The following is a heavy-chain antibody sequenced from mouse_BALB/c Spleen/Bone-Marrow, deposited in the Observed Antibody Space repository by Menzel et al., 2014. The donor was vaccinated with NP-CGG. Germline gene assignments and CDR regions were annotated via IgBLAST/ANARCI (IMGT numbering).Heavy chain of an antibody. CDR3: ARDSDWFAY. Sequence: VQLQQSGGGLVQPGGSLRLSCATSGFTFTDNYMTWVRQPPGKALEWLVFIRNKANGYTTEYSASVKGRFTISRDNSQSILYLQMNTLRAEDSATYYCARDSDWFAYWGQGTLVTVSA. CDR2: IRNKANGYTT. V-gene: IGHV7-3*02. CDR1: GFTFTDNY. J-gene: IGHJ3*01.